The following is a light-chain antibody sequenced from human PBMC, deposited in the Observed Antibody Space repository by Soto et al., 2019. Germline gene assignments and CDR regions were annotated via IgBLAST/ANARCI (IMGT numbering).Light chain of an antibody. J-gene: IGKJ5*01. CDR1: QSVKSSY. CDR2: GTS. Sequence: EIVLTQAPGTLSLSPGERSTLPCRASQSVKSSYLAWYQHKPGXAPXXLIYGTSSRATGIPDRFIGSGSGTEFTLTISRLEPEDFAVYDCQQYGSSITFGQGTRLEIK. CDR3: QQYGSSIT. V-gene: IGKV3-20*01.